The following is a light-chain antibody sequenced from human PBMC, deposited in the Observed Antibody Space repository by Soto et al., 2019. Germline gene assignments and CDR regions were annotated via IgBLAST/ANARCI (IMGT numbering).Light chain of an antibody. Sequence: QSALTQPASVSESPGQSITISCTETRSDIDGYNYVSWYQQYPGKAPKLLIFDVTNRPSGVSNRFSGSKSANTASLTISGLQAEDEADYYCGSRLVFGGGTKLTVL. CDR2: DVT. J-gene: IGLJ2*01. CDR3: GSRLV. CDR1: RSDIDGYNY. V-gene: IGLV2-14*01.